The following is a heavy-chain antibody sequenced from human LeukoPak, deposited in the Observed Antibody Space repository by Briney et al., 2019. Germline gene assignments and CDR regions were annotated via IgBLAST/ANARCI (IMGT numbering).Heavy chain of an antibody. J-gene: IGHJ1*01. CDR2: ISSDGSST. CDR3: AREGGYCSTTTCYKYFQN. D-gene: IGHD2-2*02. V-gene: IGHV3-74*01. CDR1: GFISSSSW. Sequence: GGSLLLSCAAAGFISSSSWRHGGRPAPGKGLVWASRISSDGSSTTYADSVKGRFTISRDNAKNTLYLQMNSLRAEDTAVYYCAREGGYCSTTTCYKYFQNWGQGTLVTVSS.